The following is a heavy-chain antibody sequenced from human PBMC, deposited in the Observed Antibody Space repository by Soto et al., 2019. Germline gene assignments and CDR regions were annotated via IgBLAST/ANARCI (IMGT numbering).Heavy chain of an antibody. J-gene: IGHJ6*02. CDR3: ARGAGRYSYGETYYYYYGMDV. D-gene: IGHD5-18*01. Sequence: SETLSLTCTVSGGSISSYYWSWIRQPPGKGLEWIGYIYYSGSTNYNPSLKSRVTISVDTSKNQFSLKLSSVTAADTAVHYCARGAGRYSYGETYYYYYGMDVWGQGTTVTVSS. CDR2: IYYSGST. V-gene: IGHV4-59*01. CDR1: GGSISSYY.